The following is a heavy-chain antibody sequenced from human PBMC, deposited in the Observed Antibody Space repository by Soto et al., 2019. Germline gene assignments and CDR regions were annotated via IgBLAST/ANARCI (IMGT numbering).Heavy chain of an antibody. V-gene: IGHV3-33*01. CDR3: ARTLTTGFEPYYYYGMDV. Sequence: GGSLRLSCAASGFTFSSYGMHWVRQAPGKGLEWVAVIWYDGSNKYYADSVKGRFTISRDNSKNTLYLQMNSLRAEDTAVYYCARTLTTGFEPYYYYGMDVWGQGTTVTVSS. CDR2: IWYDGSNK. CDR1: GFTFSSYG. D-gene: IGHD4-17*01. J-gene: IGHJ6*02.